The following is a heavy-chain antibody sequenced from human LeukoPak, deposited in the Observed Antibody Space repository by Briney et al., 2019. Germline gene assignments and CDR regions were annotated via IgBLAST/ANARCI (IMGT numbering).Heavy chain of an antibody. J-gene: IGHJ5*02. D-gene: IGHD4-23*01. V-gene: IGHV4-59*01. CDR1: GGSISSYY. Sequence: PSETLSLTCTVSGGSISSYYWSWIRQPPGKGLEWIGYIYYSGSTNYNPSLKSRVTISVDTSKNQFSLKLSSVTAADTAVYYCARVDYGGNSPGDWFDPWGQGTLVTVSS. CDR3: ARVDYGGNSPGDWFDP. CDR2: IYYSGST.